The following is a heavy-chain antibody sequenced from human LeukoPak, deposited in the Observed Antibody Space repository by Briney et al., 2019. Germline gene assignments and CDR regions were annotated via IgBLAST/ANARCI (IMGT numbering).Heavy chain of an antibody. CDR2: IYHSGST. D-gene: IGHD5-24*01. J-gene: IGHJ4*02. V-gene: IGHV4-30-2*01. CDR1: GGSISSGGYY. Sequence: PSETLSLTCTVSGGSISSGGYYWSWIRQPPGKGLEWIGHIYHSGSTYYNPSLKSRVTISVDRSKNQFSLKLSSVTAADTAVYYCARTPIREEMATLFDYWGQGTLVTVSS. CDR3: ARTPIREEMATLFDY.